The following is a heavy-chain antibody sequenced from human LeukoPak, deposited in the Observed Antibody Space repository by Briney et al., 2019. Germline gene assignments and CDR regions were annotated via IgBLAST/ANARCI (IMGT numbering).Heavy chain of an antibody. CDR3: ARHTSRGVGY. D-gene: IGHD2-2*01. J-gene: IGHJ4*02. CDR2: IYYSGST. V-gene: IGHV4-59*08. Sequence: PSETLSLTCTVSGGSISSYYWSWIRQPPGRGLEWIGYIYYSGSTNYNPSLKSRVTISVDTSKNQFSLKLSSVTAADTAVYYCARHTSRGVGYWGQGTLVTVSS. CDR1: GGSISSYY.